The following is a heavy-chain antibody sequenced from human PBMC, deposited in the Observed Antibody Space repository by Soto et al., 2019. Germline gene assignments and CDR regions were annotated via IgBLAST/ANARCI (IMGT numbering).Heavy chain of an antibody. CDR1: GGTFSSYA. D-gene: IGHD1-26*01. V-gene: IGHV1-69*12. CDR2: IIPIFGTA. Sequence: QVQLVQSGAEVKKPGSSVKVSCKASGGTFSSYAISWVRQAPGQGLEWMGGIIPIFGTANYAQKFQGRVTIPAAESTSTAYMELSGLRSEDTAVYYCARSTVGATPFDYWGQGTLVTVSS. CDR3: ARSTVGATPFDY. J-gene: IGHJ4*02.